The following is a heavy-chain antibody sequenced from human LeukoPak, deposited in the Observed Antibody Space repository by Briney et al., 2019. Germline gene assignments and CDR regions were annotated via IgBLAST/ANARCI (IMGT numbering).Heavy chain of an antibody. V-gene: IGHV1-2*02. CDR3: ARDYDYVWGSYRYTFPDY. J-gene: IGHJ4*02. CDR1: GYSFTGHY. CDR2: IHPKSGDT. D-gene: IGHD3-16*02. Sequence: GASVKVSCKASGYSFTGHYVHWVRQAPGQGLEWMGWIHPKSGDTNYALKFHGRVSMTRDTSISTVYMDLSSLISDDTAVYYCARDYDYVWGSYRYTFPDYWGQGSLVTVSS.